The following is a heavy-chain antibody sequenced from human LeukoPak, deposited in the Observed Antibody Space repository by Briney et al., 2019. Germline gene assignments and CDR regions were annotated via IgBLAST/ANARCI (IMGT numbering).Heavy chain of an antibody. D-gene: IGHD4-17*01. CDR2: IRQDGSQK. Sequence: GGSLRLSCAASGFTFSSYWMSWVRQAPGKGLEWVATIRQDGSQKYYVDSVKGRSTISRDNAKNSLYLQMNSLRAEDTAVYYCARESGSVTSEVDFDYWGQGTLVTVSS. J-gene: IGHJ4*02. CDR1: GFTFSSYW. CDR3: ARESGSVTSEVDFDY. V-gene: IGHV3-7*01.